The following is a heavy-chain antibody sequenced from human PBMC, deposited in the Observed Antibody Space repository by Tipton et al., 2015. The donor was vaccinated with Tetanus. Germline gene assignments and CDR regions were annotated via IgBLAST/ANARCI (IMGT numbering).Heavy chain of an antibody. CDR3: ARERFGGWLGPLVC. D-gene: IGHD3-3*01. Sequence: TASGFTFSTHGMHWVRQAPGKGLEWVALVWYDGTRKYYTESVEGRFTISRDNSKNPLYLQMDSLRVEDTATYFCARERFGGWLGPLVCRGQGTLVTVSS. V-gene: IGHV3-33*01. CDR1: GFTFSTHG. J-gene: IGHJ4*02. CDR2: VWYDGTRK.